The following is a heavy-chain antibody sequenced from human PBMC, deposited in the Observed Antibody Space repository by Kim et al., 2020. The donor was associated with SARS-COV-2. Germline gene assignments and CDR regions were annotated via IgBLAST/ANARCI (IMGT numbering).Heavy chain of an antibody. CDR2: INPNSGGT. D-gene: IGHD6-19*01. Sequence: ASVKVSCKASGYTFTGYYMHWVRQAPGQGLEWMGRINPNSGGTNYAQKFQGRVTMTRDTSISTAYMELSRLRSDDTAVYYCARDVDSSGWTNAFDIWGQGTMVTVSS. CDR3: ARDVDSSGWTNAFDI. CDR1: GYTFTGYY. J-gene: IGHJ3*02. V-gene: IGHV1-2*06.